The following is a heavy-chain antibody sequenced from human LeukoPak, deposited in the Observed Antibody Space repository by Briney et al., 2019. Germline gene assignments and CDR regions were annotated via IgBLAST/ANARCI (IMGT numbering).Heavy chain of an antibody. D-gene: IGHD3-10*01. J-gene: IGHJ4*02. Sequence: SETLSLTCTVSGGSISSSSYYWGWIRQPPGKGLEWIGTIYYSGSTYYNPSLKSRVTISVDTSKNQFSLKLSSVTAADTAVYYCARQGDGSDYWGQGTLVTVSS. V-gene: IGHV4-39*01. CDR1: GGSISSSSYY. CDR3: ARQGDGSDY. CDR2: IYYSGST.